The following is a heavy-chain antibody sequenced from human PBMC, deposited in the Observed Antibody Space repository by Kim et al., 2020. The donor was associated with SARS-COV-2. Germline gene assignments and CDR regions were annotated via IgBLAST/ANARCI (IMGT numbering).Heavy chain of an antibody. CDR3: ARGRVIKELLVVAATGMDV. J-gene: IGHJ6*02. CDR1: GGSFSGYY. CDR2: INHSGST. D-gene: IGHD2-15*01. V-gene: IGHV4-34*01. Sequence: SQTLSLTCAVYGGSFSGYYWSWIRQPPGKGLEWIGEINHSGSTNYNPSLKSRVTISVDTSKNQFSLKLSSVTAADTAVYYCARGRVIKELLVVAATGMDVWGQGTTVTVSS.